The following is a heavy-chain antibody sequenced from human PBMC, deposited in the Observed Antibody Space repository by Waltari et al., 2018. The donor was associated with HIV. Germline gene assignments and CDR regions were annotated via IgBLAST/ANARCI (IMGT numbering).Heavy chain of an antibody. J-gene: IGHJ4*02. CDR1: GFSFGSHS. CDR2: ISSGSSCI. V-gene: IGHV3-21*01. Sequence: EVQLMESGGRLVKPGGSLRLSCAASGFSFGSHSLTWVRQAPGKGLEWVPSISSGSSCITDSGSVKGRFTISRGNAENSLYLQMNSLRAEDTAVYYCARDMATFTGAYYFDTWGQGTLVTVSS. CDR3: ARDMATFTGAYYFDT. D-gene: IGHD5-12*01.